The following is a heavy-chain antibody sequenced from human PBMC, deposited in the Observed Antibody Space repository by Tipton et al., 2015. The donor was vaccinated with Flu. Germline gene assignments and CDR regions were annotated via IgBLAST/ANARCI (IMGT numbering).Heavy chain of an antibody. D-gene: IGHD2-2*01. V-gene: IGHV4-59*01. Sequence: TLSLTCTVSGGSIRGYVWTWIRQPPGRGLEWMGYIYDTGSTYYNPSLKGRVIMSVDISKNQLSLKMRSVTAADTAIYYCAKDKTGLDGSFQYQFDSWGQGALVVVSS. CDR1: GGSIRGYV. CDR2: IYDTGST. J-gene: IGHJ4*02. CDR3: AKDKTGLDGSFQYQFDS.